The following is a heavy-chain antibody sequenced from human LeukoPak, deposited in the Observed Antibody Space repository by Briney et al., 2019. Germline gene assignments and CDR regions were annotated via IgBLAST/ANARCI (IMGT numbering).Heavy chain of an antibody. CDR3: ARMGSDLILGYCSGGSCFIDY. V-gene: IGHV1-2*02. D-gene: IGHD2-15*01. Sequence: ASVKVTCKASGYTFTGYYMHWVRQAPGQGLEWMGWINPNSGGTNYAQKFQGRVTMTRDTSISTAYMELSRLRSDDTAVYYCARMGSDLILGYCSGGSCFIDYWGQGTLVTVSS. CDR2: INPNSGGT. J-gene: IGHJ4*02. CDR1: GYTFTGYY.